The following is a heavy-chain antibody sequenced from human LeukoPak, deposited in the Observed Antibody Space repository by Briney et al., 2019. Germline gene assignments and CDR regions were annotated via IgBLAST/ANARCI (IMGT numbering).Heavy chain of an antibody. V-gene: IGHV3-30*18. J-gene: IGHJ4*02. CDR2: ISYDGSNK. CDR1: GFTFSSYG. CDR3: AKVLYDFWSGYSFDY. D-gene: IGHD3-3*01. Sequence: PGGSLRLSCAASGFTFSSYGMHWVRRAPGKGLEWVAVISYDGSNKYYADSVKGRFTISRDNSKNTLYLQMNSLRAEDTAVYYCAKVLYDFWSGYSFDYWGQGTLVTVSS.